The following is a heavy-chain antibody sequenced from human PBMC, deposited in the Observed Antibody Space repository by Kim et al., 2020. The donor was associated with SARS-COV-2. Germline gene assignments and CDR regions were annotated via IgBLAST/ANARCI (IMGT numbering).Heavy chain of an antibody. D-gene: IGHD2-2*01. J-gene: IGHJ6*02. CDR3: AREDIVVVPAAMGNYYYYYGMDV. CDR1: GGSISSYY. Sequence: SETLSLTCTVSGGSISSYYWSWIRQPAGKGLEWIGRIYTSGSTNYNPSLKSRVTMSVDTSKNQFSLKLSSVTAADTAVYYCAREDIVVVPAAMGNYYYYYGMDVWGQGTTVTVSS. CDR2: IYTSGST. V-gene: IGHV4-4*07.